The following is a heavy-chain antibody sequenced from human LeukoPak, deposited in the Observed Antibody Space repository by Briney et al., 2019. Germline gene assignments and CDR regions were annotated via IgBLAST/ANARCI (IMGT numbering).Heavy chain of an antibody. Sequence: PGGSLRLSCAASGLTVSSNYMSWVRQAPGKGLEWVSVIYTGGTTHYADSVKGRFTISRDNAKNTLYLQMNSLRAEDTAVYYCARRKVVSAYYYGMDVWGQGTTVIVSS. J-gene: IGHJ6*02. D-gene: IGHD2-2*01. CDR3: ARRKVVSAYYYGMDV. CDR1: GLTVSSNY. CDR2: IYTGGTT. V-gene: IGHV3-66*01.